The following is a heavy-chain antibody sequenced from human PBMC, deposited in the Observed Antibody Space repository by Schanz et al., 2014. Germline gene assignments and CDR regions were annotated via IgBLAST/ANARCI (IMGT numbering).Heavy chain of an antibody. CDR2: ISYDGSNK. CDR3: ARVRYDILTDYYTEYYFDS. Sequence: VQLVESGGGLVKPGGSLRLSCAASGFTFSSYGMHWVRQAPGKGLEWVALISYDGSNKHYADSVKGRFTISRDNSKNLVYLQMNSLRAEDTAVYYCARVRYDILTDYYTEYYFDSWGQGTLVAVSS. CDR1: GFTFSSYG. V-gene: IGHV3-30*03. D-gene: IGHD3-9*01. J-gene: IGHJ4*02.